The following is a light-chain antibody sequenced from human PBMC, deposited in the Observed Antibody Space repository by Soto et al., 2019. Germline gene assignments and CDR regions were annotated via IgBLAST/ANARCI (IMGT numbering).Light chain of an antibody. V-gene: IGLV1-44*01. Sequence: QSVLTQPPSASGTPGQRVTISCSGSSSHIGSNTVNWYQQLPGTAPKLLIYSNNQRPSGVPDRFSGSKSGTSASLAISGLQSEDEADYYCAAWDDSLSGRYVFGTGTKLTVL. J-gene: IGLJ1*01. CDR3: AAWDDSLSGRYV. CDR1: SSHIGSNT. CDR2: SNN.